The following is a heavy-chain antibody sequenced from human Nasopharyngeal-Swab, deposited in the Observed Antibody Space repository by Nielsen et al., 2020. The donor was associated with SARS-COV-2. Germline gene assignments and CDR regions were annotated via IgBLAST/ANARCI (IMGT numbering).Heavy chain of an antibody. CDR3: AKDISSGWKPAYYFDY. V-gene: IGHV3-21*04. CDR2: ISSSSSYI. D-gene: IGHD6-19*01. Sequence: GESLKISCAASGFTFSSYSMNWVRQAPGKGLEWVSSISSSSSYIYYADSVKGRFTTSRDNAKNSLYLQMNSLRAEDTALYYCAKDISSGWKPAYYFDYWGQGTLVTVSS. CDR1: GFTFSSYS. J-gene: IGHJ4*02.